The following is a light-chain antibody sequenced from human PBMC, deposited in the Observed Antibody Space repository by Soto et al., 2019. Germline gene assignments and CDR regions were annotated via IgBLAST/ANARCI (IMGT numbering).Light chain of an antibody. J-gene: IGKJ1*01. CDR3: QHYNSYSAP. CDR1: QSVSSS. V-gene: IGKV3-15*01. CDR2: GAS. Sequence: EIVLTQSPATMSVSPAETATLSCRANQSVSSSLAWYQQKPGQAPRLLIYGASTRASGISARFSGSGSGTEFTLTISSLQPDDFATYYCQHYNSYSAPFGQGTKVDIK.